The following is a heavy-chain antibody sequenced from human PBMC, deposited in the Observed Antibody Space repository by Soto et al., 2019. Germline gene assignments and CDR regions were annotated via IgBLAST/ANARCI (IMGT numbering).Heavy chain of an antibody. CDR3: AGGRYGDY. CDR1: GYGFTTYG. CDR2: ISAHNGNT. D-gene: IGHD1-1*01. J-gene: IGHJ4*02. V-gene: IGHV1-18*01. Sequence: QVHLVQSGAEVKNPGASVKVSCKGSGYGFTTYGITWVRQAPGQGLEWMAWISAHNGNTNYAQKLQGRVTVTRDTSTSTAYMELRSLRSDDTAVYYCAGGRYGDYWGQGALVTVSS.